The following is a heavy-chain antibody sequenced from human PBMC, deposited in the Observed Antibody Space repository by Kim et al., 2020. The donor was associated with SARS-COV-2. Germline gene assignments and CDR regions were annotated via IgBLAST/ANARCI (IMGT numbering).Heavy chain of an antibody. CDR1: GYTFTSYG. CDR2: ISAYNGNT. V-gene: IGHV1-18*01. J-gene: IGHJ4*02. CDR3: ARVSILEQWLVPFDY. D-gene: IGHD6-19*01. Sequence: ASVKVSCKASGYTFTSYGISWVRQAPGQGLEWMGWISAYNGNTNYAQKLQGRVTMTTDTSTSTAYMELRSLRSDDTAVYYCARVSILEQWLVPFDYWGQGTLVTVSS.